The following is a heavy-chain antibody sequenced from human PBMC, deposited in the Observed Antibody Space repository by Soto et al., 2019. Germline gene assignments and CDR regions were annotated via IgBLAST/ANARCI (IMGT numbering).Heavy chain of an antibody. Sequence: EVQLVESGGGLVQPGGSLRLSCAASGFTFSSYEMNWVRQAPGKGLEWVSYISSSGSTIYYANSVKGRFTIYRDNAKNSLYLQMNSLRAEDTAVYYCARDVRRDGMDVWGQGTTVTVSS. CDR2: ISSSGSTI. J-gene: IGHJ6*02. V-gene: IGHV3-48*03. CDR3: ARDVRRDGMDV. CDR1: GFTFSSYE.